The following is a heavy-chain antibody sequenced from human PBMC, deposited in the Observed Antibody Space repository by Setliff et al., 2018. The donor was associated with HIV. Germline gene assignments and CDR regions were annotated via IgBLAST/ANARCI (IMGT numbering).Heavy chain of an antibody. CDR1: GDSIGAYY. CDR3: AARKLSAAAFDY. J-gene: IGHJ4*02. D-gene: IGHD6-13*01. CDR2: IYKNGNT. V-gene: IGHV4-4*09. Sequence: ETLSLTCSVSGDSIGAYYWTWIRQSPGKGLEWIGWIYKNGNTNYNPSLTSRLTISVDTSKNQFSLKLSSVTAADTAVYYCAARKLSAAAFDYWGQGSLVTVS.